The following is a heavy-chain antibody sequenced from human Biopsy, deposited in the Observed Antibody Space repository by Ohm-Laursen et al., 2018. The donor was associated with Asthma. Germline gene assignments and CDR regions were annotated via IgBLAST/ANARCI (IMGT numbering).Heavy chain of an antibody. D-gene: IGHD6-6*01. V-gene: IGHV4-39*02. Sequence: SETLSLTCIVSGDAMSTSGSYWGWIRQSPGKELEWIGGIYYSGRTYYNPSLESRVTLSAAASKNHFSPKVPSVTAADTAVYYCARAVSSSSYWYFDLWGRGDLVTVSS. CDR1: GDAMSTSGSY. J-gene: IGHJ2*01. CDR3: ARAVSSSSYWYFDL. CDR2: IYYSGRT.